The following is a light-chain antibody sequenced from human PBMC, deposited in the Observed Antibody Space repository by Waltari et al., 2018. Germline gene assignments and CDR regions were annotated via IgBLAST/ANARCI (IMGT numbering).Light chain of an antibody. CDR1: SSDVGGYDY. CDR2: DVS. J-gene: IGLJ2*01. V-gene: IGLV2-14*03. CDR3: SSYTSSKTIL. Sequence: QSALTQPASVSGSPGPSITISCTGSSSDVGGYDYVPWYQQHPGKVPKLVIYDVSNRPSGVSDRFSGSKSGNTASLTISGLQAEDEADYYCSSYTSSKTILFGGGTKLTVL.